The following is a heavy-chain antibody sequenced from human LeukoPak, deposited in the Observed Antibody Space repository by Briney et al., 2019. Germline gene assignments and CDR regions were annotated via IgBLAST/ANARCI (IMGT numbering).Heavy chain of an antibody. CDR3: AKGGSGSYVWFDP. V-gene: IGHV3-21*01. CDR2: ISSSGDYI. J-gene: IGHJ5*02. D-gene: IGHD3-10*01. Sequence: GGSLRLSCAASGFTFSSYAMHWVRQAPGKGLEWVSSISSSGDYIYYTDSVKDRFTISRDNSKNSVFLHMNSLRAEDTAVYYCAKGGSGSYVWFDPWGQGALVTVSS. CDR1: GFTFSSYA.